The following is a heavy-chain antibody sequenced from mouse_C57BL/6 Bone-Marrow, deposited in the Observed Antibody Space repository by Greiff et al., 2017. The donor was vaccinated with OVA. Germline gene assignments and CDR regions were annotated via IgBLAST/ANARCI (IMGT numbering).Heavy chain of an antibody. D-gene: IGHD2-3*01. CDR1: GYTFTSYW. V-gene: IGHV1-55*01. CDR2: IYPGSGST. CDR3: ARYDGYSVY. Sequence: QVQLQQSGAELVKPGASVTMSCKASGYTFTSYWITWVKQRPGQGLEWIGDIYPGSGSTNYNEKFKSKATLTVDTSSSTAYMQLSSLTSEDSAVYYCARYDGYSVYWGQGTTLTVSS. J-gene: IGHJ2*01.